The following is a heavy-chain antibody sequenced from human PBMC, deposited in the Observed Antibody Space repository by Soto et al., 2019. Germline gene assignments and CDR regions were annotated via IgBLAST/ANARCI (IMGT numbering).Heavy chain of an antibody. CDR2: VSPYNGNR. D-gene: IGHD2-15*01. V-gene: IGHV1-18*01. J-gene: IGHJ4*02. Sequence: ASVKVSCKASGYTFTSYGISWVRQAPGRGLEWVGWVSPYNGNRNYAQKVQGRVTMTTDTSTSTAYMELWSLKSDDTAVYYCARRYGPPSSAAGFDYCRQGTQVTVSS. CDR3: ARRYGPPSSAAGFDY. CDR1: GYTFTSYG.